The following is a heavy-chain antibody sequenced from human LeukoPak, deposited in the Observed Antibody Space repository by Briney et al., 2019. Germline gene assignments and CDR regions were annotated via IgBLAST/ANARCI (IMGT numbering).Heavy chain of an antibody. Sequence: PSETLSLTCAVYGGSFSGYYWSWIRQPPGKGLEWVGSIYYSGSTYYNPSLQSRVTISVDTSKNQSSLKLTSVTAADTAVYYCASFYCSGGSCYQYFSYYYMDVWGKGTTVTTSS. J-gene: IGHJ6*03. CDR2: IYYSGST. D-gene: IGHD2-15*01. CDR3: ASFYCSGGSCYQYFSYYYMDV. V-gene: IGHV4-39*01. CDR1: GGSFSGYY.